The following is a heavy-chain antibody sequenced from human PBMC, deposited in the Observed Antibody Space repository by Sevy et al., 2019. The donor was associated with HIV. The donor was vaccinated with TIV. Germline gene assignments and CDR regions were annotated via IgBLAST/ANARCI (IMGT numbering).Heavy chain of an antibody. CDR2: LSYDGVTR. J-gene: IGHJ4*01. D-gene: IGHD4-17*01. Sequence: GGSLRLSCEVSGFTLSSHVMNWVRQAPGKGLEWVAGLSYDGVTRYYPDSVKGRFAISRDNSRNTLYLQMNSLRPEDTAVYYCAKDPRPYGDNFEGFDYWGHGTLVTVSS. CDR3: AKDPRPYGDNFEGFDY. V-gene: IGHV3-30*18. CDR1: GFTLSSHV.